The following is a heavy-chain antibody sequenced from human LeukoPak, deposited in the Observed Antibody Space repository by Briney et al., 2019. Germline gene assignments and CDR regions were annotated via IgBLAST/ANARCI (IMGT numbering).Heavy chain of an antibody. V-gene: IGHV3-74*01. D-gene: IGHD3-3*01. CDR1: GFTFSSFW. CDR3: AKAHSENYDFWSGYQKYYFDY. CDR2: INSDGSST. Sequence: QPGGSLRLSCATSGFTFSSFWMHWVRQAPGKGLVWVSRINSDGSSTTYADSVKGRFTISRDNAKNTLYLQMNSLRAEDTAVYYCAKAHSENYDFWSGYQKYYFDYWGQGTLVTVSS. J-gene: IGHJ4*02.